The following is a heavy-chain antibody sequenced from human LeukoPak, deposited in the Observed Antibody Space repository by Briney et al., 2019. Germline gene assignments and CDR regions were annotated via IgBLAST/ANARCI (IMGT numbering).Heavy chain of an antibody. CDR1: GFTFSSYA. J-gene: IGHJ4*02. Sequence: GGSLRLSCAASGFTFSSYALSWVRQAPGKGLEWVSAVDGSGGYTYYADSVKGRFTISRDNAKNTLYLQMNSLRDEDTAVYYCTRDVSQSSSWYGEFDYWGQGTQVTVSS. CDR3: TRDVSQSSSWYGEFDY. D-gene: IGHD6-13*01. CDR2: VDGSGGYT. V-gene: IGHV3-23*01.